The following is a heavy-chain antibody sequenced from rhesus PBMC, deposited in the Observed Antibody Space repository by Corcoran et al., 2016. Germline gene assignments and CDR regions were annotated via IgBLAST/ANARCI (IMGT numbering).Heavy chain of an antibody. CDR2: IYGSGGGT. V-gene: IGHV4-106*01. D-gene: IGHD6-37*01. CDR3: ARDQRWLALVDY. Sequence: QVQLQESGPGVVKPSETLSLTCAVSGGSISDDYYWSWIRQPPGKGLEWIGYIYGSGGGTNYNPSLKSRVTISKDASKNQFSLKLSSVTAADTAVYYCARDQRWLALVDYWGQGVLVTVSS. J-gene: IGHJ4*01. CDR1: GGSISDDYY.